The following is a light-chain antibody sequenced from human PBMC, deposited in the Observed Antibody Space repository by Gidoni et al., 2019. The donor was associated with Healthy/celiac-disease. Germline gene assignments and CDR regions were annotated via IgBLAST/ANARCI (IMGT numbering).Light chain of an antibody. J-gene: IGLJ3*02. Sequence: QSVLTQPPSASGTPGQGVTIPCSGSSSNIGSNTVNWYQHLPGTAPKLLIYSDNQRPSGVPDRFSGSKSGTSASLAISGLQSEDEADYYCAAWDDNLNAWVFGGGTKLTVL. CDR1: SSNIGSNT. CDR2: SDN. CDR3: AAWDDNLNAWV. V-gene: IGLV1-44*01.